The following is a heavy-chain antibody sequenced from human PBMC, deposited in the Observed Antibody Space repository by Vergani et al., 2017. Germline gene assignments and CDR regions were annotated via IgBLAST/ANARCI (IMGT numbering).Heavy chain of an antibody. J-gene: IGHJ4*02. V-gene: IGHV5-51*01. Sequence: EVQLVQSGAEVKEPGESLKISCKGSGYSFTSYWIGWVRQMPGKGLEWMGIIYPGDSDTRYSPSFQGQATISADKSISTAYLQWSSLKASDTAMYYCARDYYDSSGYYYSDYWGQGTLVTVSS. CDR1: GYSFTSYW. CDR3: ARDYYDSSGYYYSDY. D-gene: IGHD3-22*01. CDR2: IYPGDSDT.